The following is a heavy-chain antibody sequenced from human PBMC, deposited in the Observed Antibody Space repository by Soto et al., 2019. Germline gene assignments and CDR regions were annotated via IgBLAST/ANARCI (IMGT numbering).Heavy chain of an antibody. D-gene: IGHD2-21*02. J-gene: IGHJ4*02. CDR3: AREGGGNSGRYFDY. V-gene: IGHV3-33*01. Sequence: PGGSLRLSCAASRFIFSSYAMHWVRQAPGKGLEWVAVIWYDGSEKYHADSVRGRFTISRDNSKNTLYLQMNSLRAEDTAVYYCAREGGGNSGRYFDYWGQGTLVTVSS. CDR2: IWYDGSEK. CDR1: RFIFSSYA.